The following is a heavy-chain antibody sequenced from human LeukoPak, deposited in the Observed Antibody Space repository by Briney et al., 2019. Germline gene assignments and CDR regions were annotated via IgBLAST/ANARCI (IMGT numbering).Heavy chain of an antibody. Sequence: GGSLRLSWAASGFTFTNAWIGWVRKMPGQGLEWMGIIYPDDSNTIYGPSFQGQVTISADKSINTAYLEWSSLKASDTAIYYCARQGAAGKYYYYYMDVWGKGTTVTVSS. CDR1: GFTFTNAW. J-gene: IGHJ6*03. CDR3: ARQGAAGKYYYYYMDV. D-gene: IGHD6-13*01. CDR2: IYPDDSNT. V-gene: IGHV5-51*01.